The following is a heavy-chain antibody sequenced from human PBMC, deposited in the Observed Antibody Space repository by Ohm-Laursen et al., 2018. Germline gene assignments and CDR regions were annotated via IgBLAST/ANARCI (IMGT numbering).Heavy chain of an antibody. J-gene: IGHJ4*02. V-gene: IGHV3-64*02. D-gene: IGHD1-26*01. CDR1: GFTFSNFG. CDR2: ITTNGGGT. CDR3: ARVGLGNYLDY. Sequence: SLRLSCAAPGFTFSNFGMYWVRQAPGKGLEFVSSITTNGGGTYYVDSVKGRFTISRDNSKNILYLQMGSLRSEDMAVYYCARVGLGNYLDYWGQGTLVTVSS.